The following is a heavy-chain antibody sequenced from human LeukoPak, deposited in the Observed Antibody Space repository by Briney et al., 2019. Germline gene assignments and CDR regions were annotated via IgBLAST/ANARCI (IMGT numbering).Heavy chain of an antibody. V-gene: IGHV4-38-2*02. D-gene: IGHD3-10*01. CDR1: GYSISSGYY. CDR3: ARVITIIRGLDP. Sequence: SETLSLTCTVSGYSISSGYYWGWIRQPPGKGLEWIGSIYHSGNTYYNPSLKSRVTISVDMSKNQFSLKLSSVTAADTAVYYCARVITIIRGLDPWGQGTLVTVSS. CDR2: IYHSGNT. J-gene: IGHJ5*02.